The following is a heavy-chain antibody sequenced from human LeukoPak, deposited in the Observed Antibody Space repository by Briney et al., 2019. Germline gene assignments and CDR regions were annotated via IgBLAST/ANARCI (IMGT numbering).Heavy chain of an antibody. J-gene: IGHJ3*02. V-gene: IGHV3-21*01. Sequence: GGSLRLSCAASGFIFSNYNMNWVRQAPGKGLEWVSSISSSNHYIYYADSVKGRFTISRGNSKNTVSLQMNSLRDEDTAVYFCAVSRIVGAVDVFDMWGQGTMVTVSS. CDR1: GFIFSNYN. CDR3: AVSRIVGAVDVFDM. D-gene: IGHD1-26*01. CDR2: ISSSNHYI.